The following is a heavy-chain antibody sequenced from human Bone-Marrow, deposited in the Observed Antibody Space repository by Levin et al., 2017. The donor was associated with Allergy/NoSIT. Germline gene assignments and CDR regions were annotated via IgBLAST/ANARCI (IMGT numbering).Heavy chain of an antibody. Sequence: GESLKISCAASGFTFNTNAMSWVRQAAGEGLEWLSTISGTGTATWYVDSVKGRFTISRDNSKNTLYLQMNNLRVEDTAVYYCAKFRVYTDYTWRDFDTWGQGTMVTVSS. D-gene: IGHD4-11*01. CDR1: GFTFNTNA. V-gene: IGHV3-23*01. J-gene: IGHJ3*02. CDR3: AKFRVYTDYTWRDFDT. CDR2: ISGTGTAT.